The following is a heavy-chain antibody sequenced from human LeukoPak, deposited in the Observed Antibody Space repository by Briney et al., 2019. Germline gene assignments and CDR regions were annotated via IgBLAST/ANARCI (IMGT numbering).Heavy chain of an antibody. D-gene: IGHD5-24*01. CDR1: GGSLSSYY. V-gene: IGHV4-4*09. J-gene: IGHJ6*03. CDR3: ARQRRGYYYYYMDV. Sequence: PSETLSLTCTVSGGSLSSYYWSWIRQPPGKGREGIGYIYTSGSTNYHPSLKSRVTISVDTSKNQFSLKLSSVTPADTAVYSCARQRRGYYYYYMDVWGKGPTVTVSS. CDR2: IYTSGST.